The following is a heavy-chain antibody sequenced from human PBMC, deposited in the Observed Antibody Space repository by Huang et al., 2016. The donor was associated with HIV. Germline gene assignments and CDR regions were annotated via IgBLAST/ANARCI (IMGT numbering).Heavy chain of an antibody. CDR2: INHSGTT. J-gene: IGHJ3*02. D-gene: IGHD5-18*01. V-gene: IGHV4-34*01. CDR1: GGSFSDYY. Sequence: QVQLQQWGTGLLKPSETLSLTCAVYGGSFSDYYWSWIRQPPGKGLEWIGEINHSGTTNSNPSIKSRVTISLDTSKNQFSLKVKSLTAADTAVYYCARGQGTIQLLTDTDAFDIWGQGTMVTVSS. CDR3: ARGQGTIQLLTDTDAFDI.